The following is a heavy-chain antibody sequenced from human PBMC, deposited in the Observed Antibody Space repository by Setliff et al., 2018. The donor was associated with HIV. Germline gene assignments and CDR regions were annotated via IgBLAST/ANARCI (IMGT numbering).Heavy chain of an antibody. Sequence: GGSLRLSCAVSGFTFSTYAVSWVRQAPGKGLEWVSTISAGGGSTYYADSVKGRFTISRDNSKNTLYLQMNSLRAEDTAVYYCAKGYFDWLRADYWGQGTLVTVSS. CDR2: ISAGGGST. CDR3: AKGYFDWLRADY. J-gene: IGHJ4*02. CDR1: GFTFSTYA. D-gene: IGHD3-9*01. V-gene: IGHV3-23*01.